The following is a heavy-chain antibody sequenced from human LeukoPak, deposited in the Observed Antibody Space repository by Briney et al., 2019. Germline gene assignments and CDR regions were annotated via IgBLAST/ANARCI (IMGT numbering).Heavy chain of an antibody. D-gene: IGHD2-2*01. CDR1: GASLSSTNW. Sequence: PSGTLSLTCALSGASLSSTNWWIWVRQPPGKGLEWIGEMHHSGRTNYNPSLKSRITISVDKSKNQVFLRLNSVAAADTALYYCARAQEGCSRASCYLEPWGQGTLVTVSS. CDR2: MHHSGRT. CDR3: ARAQEGCSRASCYLEP. V-gene: IGHV4-4*02. J-gene: IGHJ5*02.